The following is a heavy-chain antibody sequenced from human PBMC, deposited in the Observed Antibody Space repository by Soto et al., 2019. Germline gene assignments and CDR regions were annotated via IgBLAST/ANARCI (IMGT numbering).Heavy chain of an antibody. CDR1: GFTFSSYA. CDR2: ISGSGGST. CDR3: AKDRGYCSSTSCLPGDY. J-gene: IGHJ4*02. Sequence: EVQLLESGGGLVQPGGSLRLSCAASGFTFSSYAMSWVRQAPGKGLEWVSAISGSGGSTYYADSVKGRLPISRDKYKNTLYLPMNSLRAEDTAVYYCAKDRGYCSSTSCLPGDYWGQGTLVTVSS. V-gene: IGHV3-23*01. D-gene: IGHD2-2*01.